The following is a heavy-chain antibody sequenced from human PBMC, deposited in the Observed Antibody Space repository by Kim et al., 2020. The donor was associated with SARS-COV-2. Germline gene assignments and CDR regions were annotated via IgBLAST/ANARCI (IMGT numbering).Heavy chain of an antibody. Sequence: DSVKGRFTISRDNSKNTLYLQMNSLRAEDTAVYYCARDSYWKGQLGPFDYWGQGTLVTVSS. J-gene: IGHJ4*02. CDR3: ARDSYWKGQLGPFDY. D-gene: IGHD1-1*01. V-gene: IGHV3-30*01.